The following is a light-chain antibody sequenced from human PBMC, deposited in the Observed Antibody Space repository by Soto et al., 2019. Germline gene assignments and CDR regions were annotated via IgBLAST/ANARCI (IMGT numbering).Light chain of an antibody. CDR3: SSYTSSSPYV. J-gene: IGLJ1*01. V-gene: IGLV2-14*03. Sequence: QSVLTQPASVSGSPGQSIAISCTGTSSDVGGYNYVSWYQQHPGKTPKLMICDVSNRPSGVSNRFSGSKSGNTASLTISGLQAEDEAEYYCSSYTSSSPYVFGTGTKVTVL. CDR1: SSDVGGYNY. CDR2: DVS.